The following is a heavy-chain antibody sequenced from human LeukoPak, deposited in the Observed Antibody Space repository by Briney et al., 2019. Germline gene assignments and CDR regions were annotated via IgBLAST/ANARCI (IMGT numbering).Heavy chain of an antibody. CDR2: ISYDGSNK. CDR1: GFTFSSYG. CDR3: AKVKYSGSPRYYFDC. J-gene: IGHJ4*02. V-gene: IGHV3-30*18. Sequence: PGGSLRLSCAASGFTFSSYGMHWVRQAPGKGLEWVAVISYDGSNKYYADSVKGRFTISRDNSKNTLYLQMNSLRAEDTAVYYCAKVKYSGSPRYYFDCWGQGTLVTVSS. D-gene: IGHD1-26*01.